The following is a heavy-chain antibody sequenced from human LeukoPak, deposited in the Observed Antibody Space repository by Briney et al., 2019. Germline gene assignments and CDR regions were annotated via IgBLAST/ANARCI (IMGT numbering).Heavy chain of an antibody. J-gene: IGHJ5*02. V-gene: IGHV1-18*01. Sequence: SVKFSCKASGYTFPSYGISWVRQAPGQGLEWMGWISAYNGNTNYAQKLQGRVTMTTDTSTSTAYMELRSLRSDDTAVYYCARDLRAEMATIGNGFDPWGQGTLVTVSS. CDR2: ISAYNGNT. CDR3: ARDLRAEMATIGNGFDP. D-gene: IGHD5-24*01. CDR1: GYTFPSYG.